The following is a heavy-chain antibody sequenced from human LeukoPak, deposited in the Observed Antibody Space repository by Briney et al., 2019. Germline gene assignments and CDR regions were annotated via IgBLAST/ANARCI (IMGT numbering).Heavy chain of an antibody. V-gene: IGHV3-23*01. Sequence: GGSLRLSCAASGFTFSTYAMAWVRQAPGKGLEWVSSISASGGNTYYADYVTGRFMISRGNSKNTLYLHMNSLRPEDTAVYYCAARLIGSFFDQWGQGTLVTVSS. J-gene: IGHJ4*02. CDR2: ISASGGNT. CDR1: GFTFSTYA. D-gene: IGHD3-10*01. CDR3: AARLIGSFFDQ.